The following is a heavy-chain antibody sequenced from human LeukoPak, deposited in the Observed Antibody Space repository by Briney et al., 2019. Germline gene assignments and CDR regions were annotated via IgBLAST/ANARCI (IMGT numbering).Heavy chain of an antibody. CDR1: GYTFTSYG. Sequence: ASVKVSCKASGYTFTSYGISWVRQAPGQGLEWMGWVSAYNGNTNYAQKLQGRVTMTTDTSTSTAYMELRSLRSDDTAVYYCARVAYYYDSSGYLVDYWGQGTLVTVSS. V-gene: IGHV1-18*01. CDR3: ARVAYYYDSSGYLVDY. CDR2: VSAYNGNT. J-gene: IGHJ4*02. D-gene: IGHD3-22*01.